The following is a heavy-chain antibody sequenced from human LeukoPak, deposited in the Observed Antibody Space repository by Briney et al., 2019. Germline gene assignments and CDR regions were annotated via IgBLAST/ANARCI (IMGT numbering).Heavy chain of an antibody. CDR1: GGSISSYY. Sequence: SETLSLTCTVSGGSISSYYWGWIRQPPGKGLEWIGSIYYSGSTYYNPSLKSRVTISVDTSKNQFSLKLSSVTAADTAVYYCARDLGVRDYGSNWGQGTLVTVSS. CDR3: ARDLGVRDYGSN. V-gene: IGHV4-39*07. CDR2: IYYSGST. D-gene: IGHD3-10*01. J-gene: IGHJ4*02.